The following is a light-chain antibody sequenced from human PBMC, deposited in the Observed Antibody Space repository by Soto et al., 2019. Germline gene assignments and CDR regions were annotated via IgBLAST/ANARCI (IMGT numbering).Light chain of an antibody. V-gene: IGLV2-14*01. Sequence: QSALTHPASVSGSPGQSITISCTGTSSDVGGYNYVSWYQQHPGKAPKLMISEVTNRPSGVSDRFSGSKSGNTASLTISGLQAEDEADYYCSSFTSRFTFVFGTGTKV. CDR1: SSDVGGYNY. J-gene: IGLJ1*01. CDR2: EVT. CDR3: SSFTSRFTFV.